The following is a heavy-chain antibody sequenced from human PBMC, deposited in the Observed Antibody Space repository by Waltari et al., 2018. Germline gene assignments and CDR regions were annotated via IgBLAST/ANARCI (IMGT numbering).Heavy chain of an antibody. CDR2: SYRGGSI. CDR1: GVSVMENN. Sequence: EVQLVQSGGGLIPTGGSLGLSCAAYGVSVMENNMGGVRRDTGKGLGVVSVSYRGGSIKYGDSGTGRVTLSRDNSKNTLFLQMNSLRSEDTAVYYCARLSDPKKYYYGMDVWGQGTTVTVSS. CDR3: ARLSDPKKYYYGMDV. V-gene: IGHV3-53*01. J-gene: IGHJ6*02. D-gene: IGHD3-16*02.